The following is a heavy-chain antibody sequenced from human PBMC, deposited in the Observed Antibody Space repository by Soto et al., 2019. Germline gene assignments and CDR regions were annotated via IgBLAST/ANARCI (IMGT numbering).Heavy chain of an antibody. V-gene: IGHV1-2*04. Sequence: ASVKVSCKASGYTFTGYYMHWVRQAPGQGLEWMGWINPNSGGTNYAQKFQGWVTMTRDTSISTAYMELSRLRSDDTAVYYCAREGKDYGDYYYGMDVWGQGTTVTVSS. CDR3: AREGKDYGDYYYGMDV. D-gene: IGHD4-17*01. CDR1: GYTFTGYY. J-gene: IGHJ6*02. CDR2: INPNSGGT.